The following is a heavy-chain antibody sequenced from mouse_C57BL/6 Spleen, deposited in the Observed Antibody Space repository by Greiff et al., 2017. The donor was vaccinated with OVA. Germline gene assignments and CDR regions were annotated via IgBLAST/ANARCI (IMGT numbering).Heavy chain of an antibody. CDR2: IYPGDGDT. Sequence: QVQLQQSGAELVKPGASVKISCKASGYAFSSYWMNWVKQRPGKGLEWIGQIYPGDGDTNYNGKFKGKATLTADKSSSTAYMQLSSLTSEDSAVYFCARGLYYGYDVGAMDYWGQGTSVTVSS. J-gene: IGHJ4*01. D-gene: IGHD2-2*01. CDR1: GYAFSSYW. CDR3: ARGLYYGYDVGAMDY. V-gene: IGHV1-80*01.